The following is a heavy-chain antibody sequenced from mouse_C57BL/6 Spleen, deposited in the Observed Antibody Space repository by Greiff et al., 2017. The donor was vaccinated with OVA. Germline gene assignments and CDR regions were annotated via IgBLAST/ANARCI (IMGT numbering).Heavy chain of an antibody. Sequence: LVESGAELAKPGASVKLSCKASGYTFTSYWMHWVKQRPGQGLEWIGYINPSSGYTKYNQKFKDKATLTADKSSSTAYMQLSSLTYEDSAVYYCARAPITTVVDWYFDVWGTGTTVTVSS. V-gene: IGHV1-7*01. J-gene: IGHJ1*03. CDR1: GYTFTSYW. CDR2: INPSSGYT. D-gene: IGHD1-1*01. CDR3: ARAPITTVVDWYFDV.